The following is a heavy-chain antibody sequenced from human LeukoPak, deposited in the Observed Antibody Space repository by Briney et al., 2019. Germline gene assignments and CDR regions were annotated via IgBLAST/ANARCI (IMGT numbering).Heavy chain of an antibody. J-gene: IGHJ4*02. Sequence: NFQGRVTISRDTSASTAYMELSSLTSEDTAVYYCARDSGGYYFDCWGQGTLVTVSS. V-gene: IGHV1-3*01. D-gene: IGHD2-15*01. CDR3: ARDSGGYYFDC.